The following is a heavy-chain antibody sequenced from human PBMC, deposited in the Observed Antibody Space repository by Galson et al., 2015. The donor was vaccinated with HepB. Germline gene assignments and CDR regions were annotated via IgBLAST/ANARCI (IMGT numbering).Heavy chain of an antibody. V-gene: IGHV4-59*08. CDR3: ARTLQARMFGGVIAINWFDP. Sequence: ETLSLTCTVSGGSISSYYWSWIRQPPGKGLEWIGYIYYSGSTNYNPSLRSRVTMSVDTSGNQFYLNLRSVTAADTAVYYCARTLQARMFGGVIAINWFDPWGQGTLVTVSS. CDR2: IYYSGST. CDR1: GGSISSYY. D-gene: IGHD3-16*02. J-gene: IGHJ5*02.